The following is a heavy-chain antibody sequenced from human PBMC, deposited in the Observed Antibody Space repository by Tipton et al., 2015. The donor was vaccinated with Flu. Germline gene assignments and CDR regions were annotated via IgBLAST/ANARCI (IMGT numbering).Heavy chain of an antibody. CDR1: SGSIRSTNYF. D-gene: IGHD1-20*01. Sequence: LRLSCTVSSGSIRSTNYFCAWIRQPPGKRLELIGSIYPSGTTYYNPSLKSRVTISVDTSKSQFSLMLRSVTAADTAVYFCATYNWNDVDVPVPAFDIWGQGTLVTVSS. CDR2: IYPSGTT. J-gene: IGHJ3*02. V-gene: IGHV4-39*01. CDR3: ATYNWNDVDVPVPAFDI.